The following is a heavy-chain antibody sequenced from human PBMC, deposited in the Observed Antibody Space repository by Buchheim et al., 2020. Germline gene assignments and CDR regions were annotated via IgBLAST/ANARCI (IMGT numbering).Heavy chain of an antibody. V-gene: IGHV3-7*03. CDR1: GFTFSSHW. D-gene: IGHD2-21*02. CDR2: IEQDGSKK. Sequence: EVQVVASGGGLVQPGGSLRLSCVASGFTFSSHWMTWFRQAPGKGLEWVASIEQDGSKKYYVEPEKGRSIISRDNAKHSVFLQMSGLRVEDTAIYYCALGDGSGWGQGTL. CDR3: ALGDGSG. J-gene: IGHJ4*02.